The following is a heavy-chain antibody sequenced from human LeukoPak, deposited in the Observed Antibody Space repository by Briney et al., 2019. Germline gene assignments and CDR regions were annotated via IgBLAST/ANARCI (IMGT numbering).Heavy chain of an antibody. Sequence: GGSLRLSCAASGFTVSSNYMSWVRQAPGKGLEWVSAISGSGVSTYYADSVKGRFTISRDNSRNTLYLQMNSLRAEDTAVYYCAKDEWQAGEFSVGWYFDYWGQGTLVTVSS. D-gene: IGHD3-10*01. CDR1: GFTVSSNY. V-gene: IGHV3-23*01. J-gene: IGHJ4*02. CDR3: AKDEWQAGEFSVGWYFDY. CDR2: ISGSGVST.